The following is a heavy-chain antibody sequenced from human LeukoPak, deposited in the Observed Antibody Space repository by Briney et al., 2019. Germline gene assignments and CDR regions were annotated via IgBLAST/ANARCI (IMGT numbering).Heavy chain of an antibody. CDR3: ARGTIAGSGTVYFDY. CDR2: TYYRSKWFT. J-gene: IGHJ4*02. CDR1: GDSVSRSSAA. V-gene: IGHV6-1*01. D-gene: IGHD6-13*01. Sequence: SQTLSLTCAISGDSVSRSSAAWNWIRQSPSRGLEWLGRTYYRSKWFTDYAVSVRSRITINADTSKNQFSLQLNSVTPEDTAVYYCARGTIAGSGTVYFDYWGQGTLVTVSS.